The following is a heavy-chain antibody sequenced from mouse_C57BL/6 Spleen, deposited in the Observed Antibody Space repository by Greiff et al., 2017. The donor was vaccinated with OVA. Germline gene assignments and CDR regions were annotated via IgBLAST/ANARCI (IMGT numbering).Heavy chain of an antibody. CDR3: ARVGSLLLFYFDY. D-gene: IGHD1-1*01. CDR2: ISYDGSN. V-gene: IGHV3-6*01. Sequence: DVQLQESGPGLVKPSQSLSLTCSVTGYSITSGYYWNWIRQFPGNKLEWMGYISYDGSNNYNPSLKNRISITRDTSKNQFFLKLNSVTTEDTATYYCARVGSLLLFYFDYWGQGTTLTVSS. CDR1: GYSITSGYY. J-gene: IGHJ2*01.